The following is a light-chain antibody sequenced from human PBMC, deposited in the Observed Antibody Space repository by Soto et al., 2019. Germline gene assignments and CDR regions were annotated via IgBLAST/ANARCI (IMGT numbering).Light chain of an antibody. Sequence: QSVLTQPACVSGSPGQSITISCTGTSSDVGGYNYVSWYQQHPGKAPKLMIYDVSNRPSGVSNRFSGSKSGNTASLTISGLQAEDEADYYCSSYTSSSSSIRVFGTGTKVTVL. J-gene: IGLJ1*01. CDR2: DVS. V-gene: IGLV2-14*01. CDR1: SSDVGGYNY. CDR3: SSYTSSSSSIRV.